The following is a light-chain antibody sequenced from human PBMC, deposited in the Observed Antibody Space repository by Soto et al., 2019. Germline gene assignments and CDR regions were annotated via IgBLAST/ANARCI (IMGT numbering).Light chain of an antibody. CDR3: LQDYSYPWT. V-gene: IGKV1-6*01. J-gene: IGKJ1*01. CDR1: QGIRSD. Sequence: AIQMTQSPSSQSASVGDRVTITCRASQGIRSDLGWYQQKPGKAPKLLIYASSRLQSGVPSRFSGSGSGTDFTLTISSLQPEDFATYYCLQDYSYPWTFGQGTKVEIK. CDR2: ASS.